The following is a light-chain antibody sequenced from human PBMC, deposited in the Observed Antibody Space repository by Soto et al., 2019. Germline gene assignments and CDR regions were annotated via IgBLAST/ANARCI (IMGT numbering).Light chain of an antibody. V-gene: IGKV3-11*01. Sequence: EIVLTQSTATLSLSPGGRASLSCRASQSVSSYYAWYQQKPGQAPRLLIYDASNRATGIPARFSGSGSGTDFTLTISSLEPEEFAVYYCQQRSNWTPHTFGGGTKVEIK. J-gene: IGKJ4*01. CDR3: QQRSNWTPHT. CDR1: QSVSSY. CDR2: DAS.